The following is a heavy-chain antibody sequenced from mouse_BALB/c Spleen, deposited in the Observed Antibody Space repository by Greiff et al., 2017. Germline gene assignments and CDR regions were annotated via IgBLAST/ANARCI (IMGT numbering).Heavy chain of an antibody. V-gene: IGHV5-4*02. Sequence: EVKLMESGGGLVKPGGSLKLSCAASGFTFSDYYMYWVRQTPEKRLEWVATISDGGSYTYYPDSVKGRFTISRDNAKNNLYLQMSSLKSEDTAMYYCARGDYGNYVPFAYWGQGTLVTVSA. CDR1: GFTFSDYY. D-gene: IGHD2-1*01. J-gene: IGHJ3*01. CDR3: ARGDYGNYVPFAY. CDR2: ISDGGSYT.